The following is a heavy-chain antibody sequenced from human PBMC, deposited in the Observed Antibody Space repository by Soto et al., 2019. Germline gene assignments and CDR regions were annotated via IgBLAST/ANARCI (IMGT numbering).Heavy chain of an antibody. Sequence: SETLSLTCAVSAYSISSGYYWGWIRQPPGKGLEWIGSIYHSGSTYYNPSLKSRVTISIDTSKNQFSLKLSSVTAADTAVYYCARVVGGLRWGGGTCDYWGQGTLVTVSS. D-gene: IGHD4-17*01. J-gene: IGHJ4*02. CDR1: AYSISSGYY. CDR2: IYHSGST. CDR3: ARVVGGLRWGGGTCDY. V-gene: IGHV4-38-2*01.